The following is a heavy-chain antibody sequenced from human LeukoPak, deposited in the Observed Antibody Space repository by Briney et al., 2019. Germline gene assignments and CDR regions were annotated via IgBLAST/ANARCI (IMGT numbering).Heavy chain of an antibody. CDR3: ARDFSLGGPGNAFDI. CDR1: GGSISSYY. D-gene: IGHD1-1*01. Sequence: PSETLSLTCTVSGGSISSYYWSWIRQPAGKGLEWIGRIYTSGSTNYNPSLKSRVAMSVDTSKNQFSLKLSSVTAADTAVYYCARDFSLGGPGNAFDIWGQGTMVTVSS. CDR2: IYTSGST. V-gene: IGHV4-4*07. J-gene: IGHJ3*02.